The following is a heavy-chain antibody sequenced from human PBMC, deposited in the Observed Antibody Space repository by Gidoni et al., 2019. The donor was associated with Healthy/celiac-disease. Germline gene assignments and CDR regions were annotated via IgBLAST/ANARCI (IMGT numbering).Heavy chain of an antibody. D-gene: IGHD4-17*01. Sequence: EVQLVESGGGLVQPGGSLRLSCAASGFTFSSYWMGWVRQAPGRGLEWVANIKQDGSEKYYGDSVKGRFTISRDNAKNSLYLQMNILRAEDTAVYYCARDHSNTVTTLPSFDYWGQGTLVTVSS. CDR1: GFTFSSYW. CDR3: ARDHSNTVTTLPSFDY. J-gene: IGHJ4*02. V-gene: IGHV3-7*01. CDR2: IKQDGSEK.